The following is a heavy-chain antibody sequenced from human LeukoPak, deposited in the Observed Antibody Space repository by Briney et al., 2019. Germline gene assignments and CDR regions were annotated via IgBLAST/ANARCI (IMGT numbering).Heavy chain of an antibody. J-gene: IGHJ4*02. Sequence: ASVKVSCKASGYTFTSYDINWVRQAPGQGLEWMGIINPSGGSTSYAQKFQGRVTMTRDMSTSTVYMELSSLRSEDTAVYYCARDHRVDTAMVDFDYWGQGTLVTVSS. CDR3: ARDHRVDTAMVDFDY. CDR1: GYTFTSYD. V-gene: IGHV1-46*01. D-gene: IGHD5-18*01. CDR2: INPSGGST.